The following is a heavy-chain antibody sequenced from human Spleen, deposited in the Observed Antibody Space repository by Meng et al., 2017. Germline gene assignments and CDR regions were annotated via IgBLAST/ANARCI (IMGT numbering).Heavy chain of an antibody. D-gene: IGHD1-14*01. CDR3: ARPSGYYSYYYCFDV. CDR2: ILYDGTKK. V-gene: IGHV3-30*04. J-gene: IGHJ6*02. Sequence: GESLKISCAASRFSFSNYNMYWVRQAPGKGLEWVAVILYDGTKKYYADSVKGRFTISRDNTQNTLYLQVTSVRDEDAAVYYCARPSGYYSYYYCFDVWGQGTTVTVSS. CDR1: RFSFSNYN.